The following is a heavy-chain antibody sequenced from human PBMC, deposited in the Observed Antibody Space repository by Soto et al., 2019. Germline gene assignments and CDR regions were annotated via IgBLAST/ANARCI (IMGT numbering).Heavy chain of an antibody. CDR2: ISAYNGNT. V-gene: IGHV1-18*01. D-gene: IGHD4-17*01. J-gene: IGHJ6*02. CDR1: GYTFTTYG. Sequence: ASVKVSCKASGYTFTTYGISWVRQAPGQGVEWMGWISAYNGNTDYAQKLQGRVTMTTDTSTSTAYMELGSLRSDDTAVYYCARDRVTVTFFNDYYGMDVWGQGTTVTVSS. CDR3: ARDRVTVTFFNDYYGMDV.